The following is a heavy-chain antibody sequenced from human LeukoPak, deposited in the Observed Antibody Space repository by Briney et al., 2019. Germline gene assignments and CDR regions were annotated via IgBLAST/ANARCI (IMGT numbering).Heavy chain of an antibody. CDR3: ARASYSIPLDY. CDR1: GYTFTGYY. V-gene: IGHV1-2*02. D-gene: IGHD6-13*01. Sequence: ASVNVSCKASGYTFTGYYIHWVRQAPGQGLEWMGWIIPNSGATNYLQKFQGRVTMTRDTSISTAYMELSSLRSDDSAFYYCARASYSIPLDYWGQRTLVTVSS. CDR2: IIPNSGAT. J-gene: IGHJ4*02.